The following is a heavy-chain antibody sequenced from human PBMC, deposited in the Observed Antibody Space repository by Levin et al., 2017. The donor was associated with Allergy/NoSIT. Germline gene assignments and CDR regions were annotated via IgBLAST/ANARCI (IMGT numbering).Heavy chain of an antibody. CDR1: GFTFSDHY. J-gene: IGHJ4*02. V-gene: IGHV3-72*01. Sequence: PGGSLRLSCAVSGFTFSDHYMDWVRQAPGKGLEWIGRIRTKAYNYATEYVASVKGRFTISRDDSQNSVYLQMNSRNIEDTAVYFCLKIGRNYQPDYWGRGTLVTVSS. D-gene: IGHD1-1*01. CDR3: LKIGRNYQPDY. CDR2: IRTKAYNYAT.